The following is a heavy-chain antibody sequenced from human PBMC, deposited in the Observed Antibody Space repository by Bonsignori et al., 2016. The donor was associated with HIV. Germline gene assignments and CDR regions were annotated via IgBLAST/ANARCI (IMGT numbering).Heavy chain of an antibody. Sequence: GSLRLSCAVYGGSFSGYYWSWIRQPPGKGLEWIGEINHSGSTNYNPSLKSRVTISVDTSKNQFSLKLSSVTAADTAVYYCARGLAVVVVGRSRAFDIWGQGTMVTVSS. CDR2: INHSGST. V-gene: IGHV4-34*01. CDR1: GGSFSGYY. D-gene: IGHD2-15*01. CDR3: ARGLAVVVVGRSRAFDI. J-gene: IGHJ3*02.